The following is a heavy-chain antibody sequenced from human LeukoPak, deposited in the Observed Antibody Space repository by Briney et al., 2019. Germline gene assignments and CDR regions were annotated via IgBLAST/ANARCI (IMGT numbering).Heavy chain of an antibody. CDR3: AKVRLVPAAMLDY. V-gene: IGHV3-30*02. D-gene: IGHD2-2*01. CDR1: GFAFSNYG. CDR2: TRYDGTNK. Sequence: GGSLRLSCAASGFAFSNYGMHWVRQAPGKGLEWVAFTRYDGTNKYYVDSVKGRFTISRDNSKNTLYLQMNSLRAEDTAVYYCAKVRLVPAAMLDYWGQRTMVTVSS. J-gene: IGHJ4*02.